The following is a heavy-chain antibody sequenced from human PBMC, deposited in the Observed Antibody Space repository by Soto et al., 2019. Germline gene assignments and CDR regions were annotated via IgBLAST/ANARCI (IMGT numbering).Heavy chain of an antibody. D-gene: IGHD1-26*01. V-gene: IGHV3-23*01. Sequence: EVQLLESGGGLVQPGGSLRLSCAASGFTFSSFAFSWVRRAPGKGLXXXSAISGSGGSTYYADSVKGRFTISRDTSKNTLYLHMNSLRAEDTAIYYCAKGSVGATRGSSDYWGQGTLVTVAS. CDR1: GFTFSSFA. CDR2: ISGSGGST. CDR3: AKGSVGATRGSSDY. J-gene: IGHJ4*02.